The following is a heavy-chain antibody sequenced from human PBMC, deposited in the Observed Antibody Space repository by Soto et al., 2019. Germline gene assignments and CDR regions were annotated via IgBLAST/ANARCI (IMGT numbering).Heavy chain of an antibody. J-gene: IGHJ4*02. V-gene: IGHV3-7*03. D-gene: IGHD3-10*01. Sequence: EVQLVESGGGLVQPGGSLRLSCAASGFTFSSYWMSWVRQAPGKGLEWVANIELDGSEKHYVDSVKGRFTVSRDNAKKXXXXXMNSLRAEDTAVYYCVGRDYYGSGSYYNVFDYWGQGTLVTVSS. CDR3: VGRDYYGSGSYYNVFDY. CDR2: IELDGSEK. CDR1: GFTFSSYW.